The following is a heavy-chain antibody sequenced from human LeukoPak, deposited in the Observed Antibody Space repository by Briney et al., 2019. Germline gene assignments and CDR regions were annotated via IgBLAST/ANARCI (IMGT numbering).Heavy chain of an antibody. Sequence: SLRLSCAASGFSFDDYAMHWVRQAPGKGLEWVSGISWNSGNIGYADSVKGRFTISRDNSKNTLYLQMNSLRAEDTAVYYCAKDTAYCGGDCYSTYFDYWGQGTLVTVSS. D-gene: IGHD2-21*02. CDR3: AKDTAYCGGDCYSTYFDY. CDR2: ISWNSGNI. V-gene: IGHV3-9*01. CDR1: GFSFDDYA. J-gene: IGHJ4*02.